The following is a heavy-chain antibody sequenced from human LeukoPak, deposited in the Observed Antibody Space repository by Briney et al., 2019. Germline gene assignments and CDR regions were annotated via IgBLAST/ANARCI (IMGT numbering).Heavy chain of an antibody. CDR3: TRDGGDSLYTAFDI. D-gene: IGHD3-16*01. V-gene: IGHV3-72*01. J-gene: IGHJ3*02. CDR2: IRRRTNSYTT. Sequence: GGSLRLSCEASGFTFSDYILDWVRQAPGKGLEWVGRIRRRTNSYTTEYAASVNGRFIVSREDSKNSLYLHMSSLKTEDTAVYYCTRDGGDSLYTAFDIWGQGTMVAVSS. CDR1: GFTFSDYI.